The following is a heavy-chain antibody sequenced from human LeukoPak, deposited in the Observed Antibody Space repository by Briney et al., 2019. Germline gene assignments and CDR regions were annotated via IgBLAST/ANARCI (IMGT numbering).Heavy chain of an antibody. D-gene: IGHD3-10*01. CDR2: TNHSGST. V-gene: IGHV4-34*01. J-gene: IGHJ5*02. CDR3: ARGTMVRGVISGWFDP. CDR1: GGSFSGYH. Sequence: SETLSLTCAVYGGSFSGYHWSWIRQPPGKGLEWIGKTNHSGSTSYNPSLESRATISVDTPKNQLSLKMSSVTAADTAVYYCARGTMVRGVISGWFDPWGQGTLVTVSS.